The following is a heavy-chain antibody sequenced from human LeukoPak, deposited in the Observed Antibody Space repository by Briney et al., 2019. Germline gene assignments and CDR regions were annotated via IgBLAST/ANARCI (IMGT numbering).Heavy chain of an antibody. J-gene: IGHJ4*02. V-gene: IGHV3-66*01. Sequence: GGSLRLSCAASGFTVSSNYMSWVRQAPGKGLEWVSVIYSGGSTYYADSVKGRFTISRDNSTSTLYLQMNSLRVEDTAVYYCARSIAVADTGFCDYWGQGTLVTVSS. CDR2: IYSGGST. CDR1: GFTVSSNY. CDR3: ARSIAVADTGFCDY. D-gene: IGHD6-19*01.